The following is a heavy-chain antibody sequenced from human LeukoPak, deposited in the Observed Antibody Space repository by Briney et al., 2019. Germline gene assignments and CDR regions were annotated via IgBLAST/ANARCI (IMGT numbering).Heavy chain of an antibody. CDR2: IIPIFGTA. V-gene: IGHV1-69*06. CDR3: ARDSFDIVVVPDRNWFDP. J-gene: IGHJ5*02. Sequence: ASVKVSCKASGGTFSSYAISWVRQAPGQGLEWMGGIIPIFGTANYAQKFQGRVTITADKSTSTAYMELSSLRSEDTAVYYCARDSFDIVVVPDRNWFDPWGQGTLVTVSS. D-gene: IGHD2-2*01. CDR1: GGTFSSYA.